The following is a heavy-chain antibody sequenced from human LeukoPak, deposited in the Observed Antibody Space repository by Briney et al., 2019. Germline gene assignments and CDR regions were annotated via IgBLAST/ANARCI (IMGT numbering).Heavy chain of an antibody. D-gene: IGHD3-10*01. V-gene: IGHV1-18*01. J-gene: IGHJ5*02. CDR3: VRDPAPLRGSGNVDWLDP. CDR2: NSAYNDNT. CDR1: GYTFASYG. Sequence: GASVKVSCKASGYTFASYGIYWVRQAPGQGLEWMGWNSAYNDNTKYAQKFQGRVTMTTDTSTSTAYMELRSLRSDDTATYYCVRDPAPLRGSGNVDWLDPWGQGTLVTVSS.